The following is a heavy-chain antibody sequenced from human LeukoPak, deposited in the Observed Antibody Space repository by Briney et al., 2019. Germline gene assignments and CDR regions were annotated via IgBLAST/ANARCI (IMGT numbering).Heavy chain of an antibody. CDR2: ISLTGLT. CDR3: SRANGAFSPFGY. CDR1: GGSISNTNW. Sequence: SETLSLTCGVSGGSISNTNWWSWVRQPPGQGLEWIGEISLTGLTHYNPSLESRVTVSLDKSKNQLSLNLTSVTAADTAVYYYSRANGAFSPFGYWGQGTLVTVLS. D-gene: IGHD2-8*01. V-gene: IGHV4-4*02. J-gene: IGHJ4*02.